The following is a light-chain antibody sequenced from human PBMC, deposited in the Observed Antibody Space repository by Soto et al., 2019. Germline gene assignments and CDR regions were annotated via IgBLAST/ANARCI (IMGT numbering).Light chain of an antibody. CDR1: QSVSSY. V-gene: IGKV3-11*01. CDR3: QQRGNWPXT. CDR2: DAS. Sequence: EIVLTQSPATLSLSPGERATLSCRASQSVSSYLAWYQQKPGQAPRLLIYDASNRATGIPARFSGSGSGTDFTLTISSLEPEDFAVYYCQQRGNWPXTFGQGTKVDIK. J-gene: IGKJ1*01.